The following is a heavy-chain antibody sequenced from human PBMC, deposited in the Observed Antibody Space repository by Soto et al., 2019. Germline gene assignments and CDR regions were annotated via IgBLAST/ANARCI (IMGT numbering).Heavy chain of an antibody. CDR1: GGSISSTNYY. Sequence: SETLSLTCTVSGGSISSTNYYWGWIRQPPGKGLEWIGSIYYSGSTHYNPSLKSRVTISVDTSRNQFSLKVTSVTAADTAVYYCARLGDYCTNGVCYTNYYYYMDVWGKGTTVTVSS. CDR3: ARLGDYCTNGVCYTNYYYYMDV. CDR2: IYYSGST. J-gene: IGHJ6*03. V-gene: IGHV4-39*01. D-gene: IGHD2-8*01.